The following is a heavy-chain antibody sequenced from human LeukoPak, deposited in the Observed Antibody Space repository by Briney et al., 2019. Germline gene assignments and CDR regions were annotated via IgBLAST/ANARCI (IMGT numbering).Heavy chain of an antibody. J-gene: IGHJ4*02. CDR2: IWYDGSNK. CDR3: AKDLRAVYGEFDY. D-gene: IGHD2/OR15-2a*01. Sequence: PGGSLRLSCAASGFTFSSYGMHWVRQAPGKGLEWVAVIWYDGSNKYYADSVKGRFTISRDNSKNPLYLQMNSLRAEDTAVYYCAKDLRAVYGEFDYWGQGTLVTVSS. V-gene: IGHV3-33*06. CDR1: GFTFSSYG.